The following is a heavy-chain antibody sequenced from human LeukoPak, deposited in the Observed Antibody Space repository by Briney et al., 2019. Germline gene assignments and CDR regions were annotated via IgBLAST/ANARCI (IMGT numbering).Heavy chain of an antibody. CDR2: IKPNTADT. V-gene: IGHV1-2*02. CDR3: AREGDGYNYFDY. CDR1: GYIFTGYY. J-gene: IGHJ4*02. Sequence: ASVKASRKASGYIFTGYYIHWVRQAPRQGLEWMGWIKPNTADTKYAQNFRGRVTMTRDTSTSTAYMELSRLTSDDTAVYHCAREGDGYNYFDYWGQGTLVTVSS. D-gene: IGHD5-24*01.